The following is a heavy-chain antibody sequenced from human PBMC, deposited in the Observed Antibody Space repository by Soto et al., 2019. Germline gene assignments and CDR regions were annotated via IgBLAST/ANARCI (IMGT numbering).Heavy chain of an antibody. Sequence: GGSLRLSCAASGFTFSSYGMHWVRQAPGKGLEWVAVIWYDGSNKYYADSVKGRFTISRDNSKNTLYLQMNSLRAEDTAVYYCARDQALLWLGGAEGMDVGGKGTTVTVSS. CDR1: GFTFSSYG. CDR3: ARDQALLWLGGAEGMDV. V-gene: IGHV3-33*01. D-gene: IGHD3-10*01. J-gene: IGHJ6*04. CDR2: IWYDGSNK.